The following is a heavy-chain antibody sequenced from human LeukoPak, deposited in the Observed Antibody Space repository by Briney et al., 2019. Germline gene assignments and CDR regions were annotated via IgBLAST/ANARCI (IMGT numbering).Heavy chain of an antibody. J-gene: IGHJ6*02. CDR1: GYSFTSYW. Sequence: GESLKISCKGSGYSFTSYWIGWVRQMPGKGLEWMGIIYPGDSDTRYSPSFQGQVTISADMSITTAYLQWSSLKASDTAMYYCARLSSPINYYYGMDVWGQGTTVTVSS. CDR3: ARLSSPINYYYGMDV. CDR2: IYPGDSDT. V-gene: IGHV5-51*01.